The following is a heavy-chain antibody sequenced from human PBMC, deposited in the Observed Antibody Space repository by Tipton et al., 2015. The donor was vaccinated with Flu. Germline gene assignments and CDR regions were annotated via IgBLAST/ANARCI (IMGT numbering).Heavy chain of an antibody. V-gene: IGHV4-31*02. CDR2: IYYSGST. CDR3: AREGDYYDSSGPISLFYY. Sequence: LSCTVSGGSISSGGYYWSWIRQHPGNGLEWIGYIYYSGSTYYNPSLKSRVTISVDTSKNQFSLKLSSVTAADTAVYYCAREGDYYDSSGPISLFYYWGQGTLVTVSS. J-gene: IGHJ4*02. D-gene: IGHD3-22*01. CDR1: GGSISSGGYY.